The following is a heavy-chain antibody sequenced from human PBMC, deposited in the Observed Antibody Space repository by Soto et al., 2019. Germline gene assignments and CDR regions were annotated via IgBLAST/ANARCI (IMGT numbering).Heavy chain of an antibody. CDR1: GGSFIGYY. CDR2: INHSGST. D-gene: IGHD3-10*01. J-gene: IGHJ6*03. V-gene: IGHV4-34*01. Sequence: SETLSLTCAVYGGSFIGYYWSWILQPPWKGLEWIGEINHSGSTNYNPSLKSRVTISVDTSKNQSSLKLSSVTAADTAVYYCARGGLTIYGSGCYYYYYYMDVWGKGTTVTVSS. CDR3: ARGGLTIYGSGCYYYYYYMDV.